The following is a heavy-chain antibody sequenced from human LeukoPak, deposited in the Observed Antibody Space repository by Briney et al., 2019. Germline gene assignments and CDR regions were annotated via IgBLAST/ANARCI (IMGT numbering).Heavy chain of an antibody. CDR2: IYSGGST. CDR1: GFTFTKAW. J-gene: IGHJ4*02. V-gene: IGHV3-53*01. D-gene: IGHD5-24*01. CDR3: AREVGPFHQLDY. Sequence: GGSLRLSCAASGFTFTKAWMSWVRQAPGKGLEWVSVIYSGGSTYYADSVKGRFTISRDNSKNTLYLQMNSLRAEDTAVYYCAREVGPFHQLDYWGQGTLVTVSS.